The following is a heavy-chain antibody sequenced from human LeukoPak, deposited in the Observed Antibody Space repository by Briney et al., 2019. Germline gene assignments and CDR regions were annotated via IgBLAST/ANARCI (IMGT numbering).Heavy chain of an antibody. CDR3: ARGEDILTGYALLDY. CDR2: IYTSGST. J-gene: IGHJ4*02. V-gene: IGHV4-4*07. CDR1: GGSISSYY. D-gene: IGHD3-9*01. Sequence: TSETLSLTCTVSGGSISSYYWSWIRQPARKGLEWIGRIYTSGSTNYNPSLKSRVTMSVDTSKNQFSLKLSSVTAADTAVYYCARGEDILTGYALLDYWGQGTLVTVSS.